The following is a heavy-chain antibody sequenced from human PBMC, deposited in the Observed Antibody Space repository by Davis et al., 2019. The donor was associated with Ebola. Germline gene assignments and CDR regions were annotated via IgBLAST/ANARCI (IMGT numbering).Heavy chain of an antibody. V-gene: IGHV1-69*06. CDR1: GGTFSSYA. CDR2: IIPIFGTA. Sequence: AASVKVSCKASGGTFSSYAISWVRQAPGQGLEWMGGIIPIFGTANYAQKFQGRVTITADKSTSTAYMELSSLRSEDTAVYYCARGFLAGTMYYYYYGMDVWGQGTTVTVSS. CDR3: ARGFLAGTMYYYYYGMDV. J-gene: IGHJ6*02. D-gene: IGHD1-7*01.